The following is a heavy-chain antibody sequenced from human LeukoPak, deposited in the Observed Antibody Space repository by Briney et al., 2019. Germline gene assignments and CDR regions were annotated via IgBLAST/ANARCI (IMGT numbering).Heavy chain of an antibody. J-gene: IGHJ5*02. CDR2: IYYSGST. D-gene: IGHD3-10*01. V-gene: IGHV4-39*01. Sequence: PSETLSLTCTVSGGSISSSSYYWGWIRQPPGKGLEWIGSIYYSGSTYYNPSLKSRVTISVDTSKNQFSLKLSSVTAADTAVYYCARPHFGAMVRGMDWFDPWGQGTLVTVSS. CDR3: ARPHFGAMVRGMDWFDP. CDR1: GGSISSSSYY.